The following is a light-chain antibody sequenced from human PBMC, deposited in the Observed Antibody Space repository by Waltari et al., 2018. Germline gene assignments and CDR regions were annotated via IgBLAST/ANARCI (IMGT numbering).Light chain of an antibody. V-gene: IGLV2-14*03. CDR2: DVT. Sequence: QSALTQPASVSGSPGQSITISCTGTSTDIGAYNYVSWYQHHPGIAPKLIIYDVTKPPSGVSSRFSVSKSGNTASLTISGLQAEDEAVYYCSSYTTDTVFVFGGGTNLAVL. CDR3: SSYTTDTVFV. J-gene: IGLJ3*02. CDR1: STDIGAYNY.